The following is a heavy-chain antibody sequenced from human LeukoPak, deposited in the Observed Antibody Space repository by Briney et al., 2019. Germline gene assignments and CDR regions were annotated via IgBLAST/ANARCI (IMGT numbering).Heavy chain of an antibody. CDR2: VDPADGET. Sequence: GATVKISCKASGYTFTDYYINWGQQAPGEGLEWMGRVDPADGETIYAEKFQGRVTMIADTSADTAYMELSSLRSEDTAVYYCATSSLPSSAEDAFDIWGQGTMVTVS. J-gene: IGHJ3*02. CDR1: GYTFTDYY. CDR3: ATSSLPSSAEDAFDI. D-gene: IGHD2-2*01. V-gene: IGHV1-69-2*01.